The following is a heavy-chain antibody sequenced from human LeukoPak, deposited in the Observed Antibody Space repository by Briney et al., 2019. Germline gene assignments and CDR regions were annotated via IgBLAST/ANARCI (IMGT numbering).Heavy chain of an antibody. CDR3: ATLRGARGYSGYDSVVGH. CDR2: INPNSGGT. V-gene: IGHV1-2*02. CDR1: GYTFTGYY. D-gene: IGHD5-12*01. J-gene: IGHJ4*02. Sequence: ASVKVSCKASGYTFTGYYMHWVQQAPGQGLEWMGWINPNSGGTNYAQKFQGRVTMTRDTSISTAYIELSRLRSDDTAVYYCATLRGARGYSGYDSVVGHWGQGTLVTVSS.